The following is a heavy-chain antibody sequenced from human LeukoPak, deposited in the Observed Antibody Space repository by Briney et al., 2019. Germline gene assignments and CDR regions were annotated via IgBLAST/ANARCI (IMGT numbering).Heavy chain of an antibody. CDR2: ISTYNGDT. D-gene: IGHD3-16*01. CDR1: GYTFTSYG. Sequence: ASVKVSCKASGYTFTSYGINWVRQAPGQGLEWMGWISTYNGDTNYAQKLQGRVTMTTDTSTSTAYMELRSLRSDDPAVYYCARGSSYGFSMGYWGQGTLVTVSS. J-gene: IGHJ4*02. V-gene: IGHV1-18*01. CDR3: ARGSSYGFSMGY.